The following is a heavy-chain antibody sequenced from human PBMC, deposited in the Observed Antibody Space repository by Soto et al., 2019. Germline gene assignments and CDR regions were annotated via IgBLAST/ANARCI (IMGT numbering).Heavy chain of an antibody. V-gene: IGHV3-23*01. CDR2: IGGRGGST. D-gene: IGHD3-3*01. CDR1: GFSFSSYA. Sequence: EVQLLESGGGLVQPGGSLRLSCAASGFSFSSYAISWVRQAPGKGLEWVSSIGGRGGSTYYADSVKGRFTISRDNSKNTVYLQMNSLRVEDTAVYYCAKQGDYDFWSSSNNWLAPWGQGTLVTVSS. J-gene: IGHJ5*02. CDR3: AKQGDYDFWSSSNNWLAP.